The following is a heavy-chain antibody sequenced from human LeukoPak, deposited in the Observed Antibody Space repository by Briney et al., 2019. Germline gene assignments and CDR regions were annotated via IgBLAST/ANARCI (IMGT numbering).Heavy chain of an antibody. CDR2: IIPIFGTA. D-gene: IGHD3-22*01. CDR3: ASYYYDSSGYYYYFDY. V-gene: IGHV1-69*13. Sequence: GASVKVSCKASGGTFSSYAISWVRQAPGQGLEWMGGIIPIFGTANYAQKFQGRVTITADESTSTAYMELSSLRSEDTAVYYCASYYYDSSGYYYYFDYWGQGTLVTVSS. J-gene: IGHJ4*02. CDR1: GGTFSSYA.